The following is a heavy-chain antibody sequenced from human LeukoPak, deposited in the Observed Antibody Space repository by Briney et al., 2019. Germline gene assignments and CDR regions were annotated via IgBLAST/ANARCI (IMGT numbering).Heavy chain of an antibody. V-gene: IGHV3-53*01. CDR3: ARDFYGDYSWFDP. J-gene: IGHJ5*02. CDR2: IYSGGST. Sequence: PGGSLRLSCAASGFTVSSNYMSWVRQAPGKGLEWVSVIYSGGSTYYADSVKGRFTISRDNSKNTLYLQMNSLRAEDTAVYYCARDFYGDYSWFDPWGQGTLVTVSS. CDR1: GFTVSSNY. D-gene: IGHD4-17*01.